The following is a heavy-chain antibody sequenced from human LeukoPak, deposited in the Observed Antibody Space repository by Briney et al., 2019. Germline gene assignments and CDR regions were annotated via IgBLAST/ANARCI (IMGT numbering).Heavy chain of an antibody. D-gene: IGHD4-17*01. CDR1: GFTLSNYD. V-gene: IGHV3-13*01. CDR2: IDAAGDT. Sequence: GGSLRLSCAAAGFTLSNYDMHWVRQPSGRGLEWVSAIDAAGDTNYPDSVKGRIAISRENAKNSLYLQMNSLRVGDTAVYYCARRAYGDYGRWYYDLWGRGTLVTVSS. CDR3: ARRAYGDYGRWYYDL. J-gene: IGHJ2*01.